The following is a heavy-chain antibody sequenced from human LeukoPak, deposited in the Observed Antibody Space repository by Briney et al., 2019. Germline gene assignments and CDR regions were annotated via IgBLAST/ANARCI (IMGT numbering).Heavy chain of an antibody. CDR1: GGTFSSYA. D-gene: IGHD2-15*01. CDR2: IIPIFGTA. V-gene: IGHV1-69*13. J-gene: IGHJ4*02. Sequence: SVKVSCKASGGTFSSYAISWVRQAPGQGLEWMGGIIPIFGTANYAQEFQGRVTITADESTSTAYMELSSLRSEDTAVYYCARNGEGYCSGGSCYRLDYWGQGTLVTVSS. CDR3: ARNGEGYCSGGSCYRLDY.